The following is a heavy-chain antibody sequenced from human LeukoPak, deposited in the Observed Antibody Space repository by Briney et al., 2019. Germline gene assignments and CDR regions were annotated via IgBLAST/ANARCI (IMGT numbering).Heavy chain of an antibody. CDR2: ISGSGGST. V-gene: IGHV3-23*01. CDR1: GFTFSRYA. D-gene: IGHD3-22*01. J-gene: IGHJ4*02. Sequence: GGSLRLSCAASGFTFSRYAMSWVRQAPGKGLEWVSAISGSGGSTYYADSVKGRFTISRDNSKNTLYLQMNSLRAEDTAVYYCAKLGGSGFPKRGYFDYWGQGTLVTVSS. CDR3: AKLGGSGFPKRGYFDY.